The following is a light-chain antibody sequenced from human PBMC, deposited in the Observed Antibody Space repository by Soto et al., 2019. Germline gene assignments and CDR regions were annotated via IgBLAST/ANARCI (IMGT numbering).Light chain of an antibody. J-gene: IGKJ2*01. CDR1: QIVNSTF. V-gene: IGKV3-20*01. Sequence: EIVLTQSPGTLSLSPGEGATVSCRASQIVNSTFLAWFQQKPGQAPRLLIHDASRRATGIPDRFSGSGSGTDFTLSISRLEPEDFAVYYCHQYVSSPLTFGQGTKLEIK. CDR2: DAS. CDR3: HQYVSSPLT.